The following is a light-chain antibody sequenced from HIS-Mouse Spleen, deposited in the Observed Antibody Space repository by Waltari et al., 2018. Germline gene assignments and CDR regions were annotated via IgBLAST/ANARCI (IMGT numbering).Light chain of an antibody. CDR1: ELQKQY. CDR3: YSTDSSGNHRV. CDR2: EDS. V-gene: IGLV3-10*01. Sequence: SYELTQPPSVSVSPGQTARITCPGHELQKQYAYWYPQKSGQAPVLVIYEDSKRPSGIPERFSGSSSGTMATLTISGAQVEDEADYYCYSTDSSGNHRVFGGGTKLTVL. J-gene: IGLJ2*01.